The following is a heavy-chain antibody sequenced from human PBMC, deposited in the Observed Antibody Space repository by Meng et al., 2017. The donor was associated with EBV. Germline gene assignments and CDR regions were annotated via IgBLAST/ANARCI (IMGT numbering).Heavy chain of an antibody. CDR1: GGTFSNYA. CDR3: ARRPLAYSSSNYWLDP. J-gene: IGHJ5*02. V-gene: IGHV1-69*01. CDR2: IIPIFGTA. D-gene: IGHD6-13*01. Sequence: QEQLVQSGAEVKKPGSSVKVSCKASGGTFSNYAISWVRQAPGQGLEWMGGIIPIFGTANYAQRFQGRVTITADESTNTAYMELSSLRSEDTAVYFCARRPLAYSSSNYWLDPWGQGTLVTVS.